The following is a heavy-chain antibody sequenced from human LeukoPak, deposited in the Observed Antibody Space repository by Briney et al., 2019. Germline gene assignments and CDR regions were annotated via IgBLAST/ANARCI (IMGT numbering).Heavy chain of an antibody. D-gene: IGHD3-10*01. J-gene: IGHJ4*02. Sequence: GGSLRLSCAASRFTFSSYGMHWVRQAPGKGLEWVAVISYDGSNKYYADSVKGRFTISRDNSKNTLYLQMNSLRAEDTAVYYCARIPTNYGSGSYFPPHLDYWGQGTLVTVSS. CDR1: RFTFSSYG. CDR3: ARIPTNYGSGSYFPPHLDY. CDR2: ISYDGSNK. V-gene: IGHV3-30*19.